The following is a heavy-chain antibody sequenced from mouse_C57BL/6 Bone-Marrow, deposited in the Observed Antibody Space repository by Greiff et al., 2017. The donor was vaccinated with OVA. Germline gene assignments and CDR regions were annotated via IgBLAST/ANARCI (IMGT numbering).Heavy chain of an antibody. Sequence: LQESGAELARPGASVKLSCKASGYTFTSYGISWVKQRTGQGLEWIGEIYPRSGNTYYNEKFKGKATLTADKPSSTAYMELRSLTSEDSAVYFCARERGITGFAYWGQGTLVTVSA. D-gene: IGHD1-1*01. CDR3: ARERGITGFAY. CDR2: IYPRSGNT. V-gene: IGHV1-81*01. CDR1: GYTFTSYG. J-gene: IGHJ3*01.